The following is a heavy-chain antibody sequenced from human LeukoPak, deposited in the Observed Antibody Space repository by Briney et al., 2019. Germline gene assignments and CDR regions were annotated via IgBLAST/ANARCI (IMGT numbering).Heavy chain of an antibody. CDR2: ISSSGSTI. V-gene: IGHV3-48*03. Sequence: GGSLRLSCAASGFAFSSYEMNWVRQAPGKGLEWVSYISSSGSTIYYADSVKGRFTISRDNAKNSLYLQMNSLRAEDTAVYYCARDRMAQGWFDPWGQGTLVTVSS. J-gene: IGHJ5*02. CDR1: GFAFSSYE. D-gene: IGHD5-24*01. CDR3: ARDRMAQGWFDP.